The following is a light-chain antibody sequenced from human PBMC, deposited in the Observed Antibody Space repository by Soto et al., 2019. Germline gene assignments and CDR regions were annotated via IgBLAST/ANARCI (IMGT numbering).Light chain of an antibody. CDR3: SSYTSSSNVV. CDR2: DVS. V-gene: IGLV2-14*01. Sequence: QSALTQPASVSGSPGQSITISCTGTSSDVGGYNYVSWYQQHPGKAPKLMIYDVSNRPSGVSNRFSGSKSGNTASLTISGVQAEDEADYYCSSYTSSSNVVFGAGTKLTVL. CDR1: SSDVGGYNY. J-gene: IGLJ2*01.